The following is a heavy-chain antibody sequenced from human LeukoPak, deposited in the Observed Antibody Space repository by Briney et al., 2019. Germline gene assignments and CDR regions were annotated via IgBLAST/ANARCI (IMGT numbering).Heavy chain of an antibody. J-gene: IGHJ4*02. V-gene: IGHV3-48*04. CDR2: ISLGNSTM. Sequence: PGGSLRLSCAASGFTFSSFTMNWARQVPGKGLEWISYISLGNSTMFYADSVKGRFTISRDNAKNSLYLQMNSLRAEDTAIYYCARSGQHLFDSWGQGTLVTVSS. CDR3: ARSGQHLFDS. CDR1: GFTFSSFT. D-gene: IGHD6-13*01.